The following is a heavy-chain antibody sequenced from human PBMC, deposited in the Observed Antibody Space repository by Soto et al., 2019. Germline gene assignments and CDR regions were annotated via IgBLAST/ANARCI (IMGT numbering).Heavy chain of an antibody. CDR1: GFTFNVYG. Sequence: QVQLVQSGAEVKNPGSSVRVSCKTSGFTFNVYGIHWVRQAPGQGLEWMGGLIPIYDEPNYAQKFQGRVTITADKSTATVYLDLNSLRSEDTAVYFCARVRDPHLDHYGLDVWGQGTTVTVSS. V-gene: IGHV1-69*06. J-gene: IGHJ6*02. CDR3: ARVRDPHLDHYGLDV. CDR2: LIPIYDEP.